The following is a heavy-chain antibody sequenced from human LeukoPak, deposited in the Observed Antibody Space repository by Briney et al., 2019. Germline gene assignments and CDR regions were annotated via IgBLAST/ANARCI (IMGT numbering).Heavy chain of an antibody. V-gene: IGHV1-2*02. D-gene: IGHD1-1*01. J-gene: IGHJ4*02. CDR2: INPRSGGT. CDR3: ATDPTTAGTTRFDY. CDR1: GYIFTGHY. Sequence: ASVKVSCKASGYIFTGHYMNWVRQVPGQGLEWMGWINPRSGGTNYAQKFQGRVTMTRDTSISTAYMELSRLTSDDTAVYYCATDPTTAGTTRFDYWGQGTLVTVSS.